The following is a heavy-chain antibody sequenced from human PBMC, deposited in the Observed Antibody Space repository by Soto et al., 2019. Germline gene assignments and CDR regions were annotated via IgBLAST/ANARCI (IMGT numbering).Heavy chain of an antibody. CDR1: GFTFSSYA. CDR3: AKDTYYYDSSGYHDY. J-gene: IGHJ4*02. D-gene: IGHD3-22*01. Sequence: GGSLRLSCAASGFTFSSYAMSWVRQAPGKGLEWVSAISGSGGSTYYADSVEGRFTISRDNSKNTLYLQMNSLRAEDTAVYYCAKDTYYYDSSGYHDYWGQGTLVTVSS. CDR2: ISGSGGST. V-gene: IGHV3-23*01.